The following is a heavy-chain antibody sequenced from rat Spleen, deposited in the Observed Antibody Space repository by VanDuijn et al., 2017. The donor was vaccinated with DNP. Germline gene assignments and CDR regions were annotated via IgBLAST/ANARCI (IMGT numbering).Heavy chain of an antibody. J-gene: IGHJ2*01. CDR3: ERLGAAISTYFDY. V-gene: IGHV5-7*01. CDR2: ISYDGSST. D-gene: IGHD1-2*01. CDR1: GFTFSDYN. Sequence: EVQLVESGGGLVQPGRSLKLSCAASGFTFSDYNMAWVRQAPKKGLEWVATISYDGSSTYYRDSVKGRFTISRDNAKSTLYLQMDSLRSEDTATYYCERLGAAISTYFDYWGQGVMVTVSS.